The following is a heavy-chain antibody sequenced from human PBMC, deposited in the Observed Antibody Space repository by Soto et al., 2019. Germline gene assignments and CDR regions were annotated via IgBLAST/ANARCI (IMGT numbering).Heavy chain of an antibody. J-gene: IGHJ3*02. Sequence: ASVKVSCKASGYTFSSNAIHWVRQAPGERLEWMGWINTGNGNTKYSQKFQGRFTITRDTFASTAYMELSSLRYGDTAVYSCARDYTIQHSFDICGQRTTVPVS. V-gene: IGHV1-3*04. CDR1: GYTFSSNA. D-gene: IGHD2-2*02. CDR2: INTGNGNT. CDR3: ARDYTIQHSFDI.